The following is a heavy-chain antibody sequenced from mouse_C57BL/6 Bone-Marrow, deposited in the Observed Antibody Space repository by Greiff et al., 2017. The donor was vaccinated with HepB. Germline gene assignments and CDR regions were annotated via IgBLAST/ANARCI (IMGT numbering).Heavy chain of an antibody. CDR3: ARVNTAVVAGFAY. CDR2: ISDGGSYT. J-gene: IGHJ3*01. V-gene: IGHV5-4*01. D-gene: IGHD1-1*01. Sequence: EVQLVESGGGLVKPGGSLKLSCAASGFTFSSYAMSWVRQTPEKRLEWVATISDGGSYTYYPDNVKGRFTISRDNAKNTLYLQMSHLKSEDTAMYYCARVNTAVVAGFAYWGRGTLVTVSA. CDR1: GFTFSSYA.